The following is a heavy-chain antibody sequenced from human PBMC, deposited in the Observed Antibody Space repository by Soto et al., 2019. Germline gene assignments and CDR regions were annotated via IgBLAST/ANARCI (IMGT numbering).Heavy chain of an antibody. D-gene: IGHD2-21*02. CDR3: AREPVAYCGGDCYLHDAFDI. Sequence: QVQLQESGPGLVKPSETLSLTCTVSGGSVSSGSYYWSWIRQPPGKGLEWIGYIYYSGSTNYNPSLKSRVTTSVDTSKNQFPLKLSSVTAADTAVYYCAREPVAYCGGDCYLHDAFDIWGQGTMVTVSS. J-gene: IGHJ3*02. CDR1: GGSVSSGSYY. V-gene: IGHV4-61*01. CDR2: IYYSGST.